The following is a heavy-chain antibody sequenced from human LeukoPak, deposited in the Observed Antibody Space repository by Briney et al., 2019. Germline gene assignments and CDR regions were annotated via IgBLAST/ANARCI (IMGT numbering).Heavy chain of an antibody. CDR3: TKVALNYYFDH. J-gene: IGHJ4*02. CDR2: ISGSGGST. Sequence: PPGESLRLSCAASGFTFSHYAMSWVRQAPGKGLEWISGISGSGGSTYYADFVKGRFTVSSDNSKNTMSLQMNSLTAEDTAVYYCTKVALNYYFDHWGQGTLVTVSS. D-gene: IGHD1-7*01. V-gene: IGHV3-23*01. CDR1: GFTFSHYA.